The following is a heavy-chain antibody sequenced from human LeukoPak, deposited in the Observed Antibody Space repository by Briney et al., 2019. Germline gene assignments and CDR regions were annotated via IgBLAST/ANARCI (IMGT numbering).Heavy chain of an antibody. CDR3: ARGVESDILTGYDPYFDY. D-gene: IGHD3-9*01. CDR1: GGSISSGDYY. Sequence: SETLSLTCTVPGGSISSGDYYWSWIRQPPGKGLEWIGYIYYSGSTYYNPSLKSRVTISVDTSKNQFSLKLSSVTAADTAVYYCARGVESDILTGYDPYFDYWGQGTLVTVSS. V-gene: IGHV4-30-4*01. J-gene: IGHJ4*02. CDR2: IYYSGST.